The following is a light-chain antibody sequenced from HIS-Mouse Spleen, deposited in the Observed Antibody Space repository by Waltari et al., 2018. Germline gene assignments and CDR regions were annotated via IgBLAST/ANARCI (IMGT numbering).Light chain of an antibody. V-gene: IGLV3-27*01. CDR3: YSAADNNLV. J-gene: IGLJ2*01. Sequence: SYELTQPSSVSVSPGQTARITCPGAVLANKYPRGFQQKPGQAPVLVIYNDRERPSGIPERFSGSSSGTTVTLTISGAQVEDEADYYCYSAADNNLVFGGGTKLTVL. CDR2: NDR. CDR1: VLANKY.